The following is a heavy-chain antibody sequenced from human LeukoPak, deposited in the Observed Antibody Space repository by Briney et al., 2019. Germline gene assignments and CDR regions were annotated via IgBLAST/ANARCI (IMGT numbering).Heavy chain of an antibody. CDR2: ISSSGSAM. CDR1: GFTFSDYY. Sequence: PGGSLRLSCAASGFTFSDYYMSWIRQAPGKGLEWISYISSSGSAMYYADSVKGRFTISRDNAKNSLYLQMNSLRAEDTAVYYCAKDQADYDFWSGYYQGAGSAFDIWGQGTMVTVSS. D-gene: IGHD3-3*01. V-gene: IGHV3-11*01. J-gene: IGHJ3*02. CDR3: AKDQADYDFWSGYYQGAGSAFDI.